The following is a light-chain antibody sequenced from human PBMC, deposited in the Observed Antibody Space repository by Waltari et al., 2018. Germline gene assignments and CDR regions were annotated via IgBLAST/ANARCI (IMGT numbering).Light chain of an antibody. Sequence: QSALTQPASVSGSPGQSITISCTGTSSDVGSSNLVTWYQQHPGKAPKLVIYEVSKRPSGVSNRFSGSKSGNTASLTISGLQAEDEADYYCCSYAGSSTWVFGGGTKLTVL. J-gene: IGLJ3*02. V-gene: IGLV2-23*02. CDR1: SSDVGSSNL. CDR3: CSYAGSSTWV. CDR2: EVS.